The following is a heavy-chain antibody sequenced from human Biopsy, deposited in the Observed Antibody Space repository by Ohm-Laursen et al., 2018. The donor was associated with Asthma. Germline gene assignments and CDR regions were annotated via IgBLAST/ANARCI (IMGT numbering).Heavy chain of an antibody. D-gene: IGHD5-24*01. CDR1: GGSISSGGYS. Sequence: SQTLSLTWAVSGGSISSGGYSWSWIWQPPGKGLEWIGYIYHSGSTYYNPSLKSRVTISVDRSKNQFSLKLGSVTAADTAVYYCARVKDGYNFDYWGQGTLVTVSS. J-gene: IGHJ4*02. CDR3: ARVKDGYNFDY. V-gene: IGHV4-30-2*01. CDR2: IYHSGST.